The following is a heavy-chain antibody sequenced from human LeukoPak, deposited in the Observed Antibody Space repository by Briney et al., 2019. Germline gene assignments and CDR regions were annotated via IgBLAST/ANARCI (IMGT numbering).Heavy chain of an antibody. CDR2: IRYDGSNK. V-gene: IGHV3-30*02. CDR1: GFTFSSYA. D-gene: IGHD6-13*01. J-gene: IGHJ4*02. CDR3: AKEGIAGDFDY. Sequence: GGSLRLSCAASGFTFSSYAMHWVRQAPGKGLEWVAVIRYDGSNKYYADSVKGRFTISRDNSKNTLYLQMNSLRAEDTAVYYCAKEGIAGDFDYWGQGTLVTVSS.